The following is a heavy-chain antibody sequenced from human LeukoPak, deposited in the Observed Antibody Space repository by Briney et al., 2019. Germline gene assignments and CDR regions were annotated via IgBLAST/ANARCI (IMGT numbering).Heavy chain of an antibody. CDR3: ARAPYGDYRTQYYFDY. Sequence: GGSLRLSCAASGFTFSSYAMSWVRQAPGKGLEWVSAISGSGGSTYYADSVKGRFTISRDNSKNTLYLQMNSLRAEDTAVYYCARAPYGDYRTQYYFDYWGQGTLVTVSS. V-gene: IGHV3-23*01. CDR2: ISGSGGST. CDR1: GFTFSSYA. J-gene: IGHJ4*02. D-gene: IGHD4-17*01.